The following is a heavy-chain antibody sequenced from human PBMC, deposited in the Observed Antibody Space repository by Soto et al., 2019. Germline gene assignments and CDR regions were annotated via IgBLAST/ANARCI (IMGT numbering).Heavy chain of an antibody. Sequence: EVQVVESGGDLVQPGGSLRLSCAASGFSVPDNYMNWVRQAPGKGLEWVSIIDIGGNTYYADSVKDRFTISRDNSRNTLYLHMDSLRAEATAVYYCARGRGSTGYLGREHYFDYWGQGTLVTVSP. J-gene: IGHJ4*02. CDR2: IDIGGNT. D-gene: IGHD2-2*01. CDR1: GFSVPDNY. V-gene: IGHV3-66*01. CDR3: ARGRGSTGYLGREHYFDY.